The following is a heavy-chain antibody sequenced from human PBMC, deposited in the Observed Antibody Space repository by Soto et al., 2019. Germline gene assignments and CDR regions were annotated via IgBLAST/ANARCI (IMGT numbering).Heavy chain of an antibody. Sequence: PGGSLRLSCSVSGSTFNSAWMSWVRQAPGKGLEWVVNINQDGNEKFYVDSVMGRFTISRDNAKNSLFLQMNSLRVEDTAVYYCASTPVAARYFDYWGRGTLVTVSS. CDR3: ASTPVAARYFDY. D-gene: IGHD6-6*01. CDR2: INQDGNEK. CDR1: GSTFNSAW. V-gene: IGHV3-7*01. J-gene: IGHJ4*02.